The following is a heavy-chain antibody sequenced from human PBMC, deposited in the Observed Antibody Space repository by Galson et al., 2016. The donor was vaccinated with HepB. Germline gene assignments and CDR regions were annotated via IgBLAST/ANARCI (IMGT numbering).Heavy chain of an antibody. D-gene: IGHD1-26*01. J-gene: IGHJ5*02. V-gene: IGHV1-24*01. CDR1: GYGLTEVS. Sequence: SVKVSCKVSGYGLTEVSMHWVRQAPGKGLEWMGGFEPEDGETIYAQKFQGRVTVTEDASTDTAYMELSSLRSDDTAVYYCAVGAMATWGQGTLVTVSS. CDR3: AVGAMAT. CDR2: FEPEDGET.